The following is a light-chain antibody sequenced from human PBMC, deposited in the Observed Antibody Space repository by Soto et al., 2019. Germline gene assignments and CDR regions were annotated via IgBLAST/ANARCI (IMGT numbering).Light chain of an antibody. V-gene: IGKV1-39*01. CDR3: QQSYSPLWT. CDR2: AAS. Sequence: DIQMTQSPSSLSASVGDRVTITCRASQSISNYLNWYQHKAGKAPKVLIYAASSLQRGVPSRFSGSGSGTDFTLIISSLQPEDFATYYCQQSYSPLWTFGQRTKVDI. J-gene: IGKJ1*01. CDR1: QSISNY.